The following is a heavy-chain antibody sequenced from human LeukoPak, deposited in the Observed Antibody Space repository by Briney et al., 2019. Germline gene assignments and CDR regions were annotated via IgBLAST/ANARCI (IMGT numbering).Heavy chain of an antibody. CDR3: ARGEGGYAFSRFDP. CDR2: MNPNSGNT. Sequence: GASVKVSCKASGYTFTSYGISWVRQATGQGLEWMGWMNPNSGNTGYAQKFQGRVTMTRNTSISTAYMELSSLRSEDTAVYYCARGEGGYAFSRFDPWGQGTLVTVSS. D-gene: IGHD3-16*01. V-gene: IGHV1-8*02. J-gene: IGHJ5*02. CDR1: GYTFTSYG.